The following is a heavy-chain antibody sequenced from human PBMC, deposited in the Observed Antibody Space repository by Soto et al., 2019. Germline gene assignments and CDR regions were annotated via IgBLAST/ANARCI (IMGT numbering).Heavy chain of an antibody. CDR3: ARGGQQWLATRWFDP. CDR1: GGSLSGYY. Sequence: SEALSVTCAVYGGSLSGYYWSWIRQPPGKGLEWIGEINHSGSTNYNPSLKSRVTISVDTSKNQFSLKLSSVTAADTAVYYCARGGQQWLATRWFDPWGQGTLVTVSS. V-gene: IGHV4-34*01. J-gene: IGHJ5*02. D-gene: IGHD6-19*01. CDR2: INHSGST.